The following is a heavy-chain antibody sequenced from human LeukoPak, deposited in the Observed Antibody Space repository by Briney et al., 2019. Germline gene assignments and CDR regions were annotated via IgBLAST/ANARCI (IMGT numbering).Heavy chain of an antibody. CDR3: ARIGYSSSSFDY. CDR1: GFTFSDYY. J-gene: IGHJ4*02. CDR2: IKEDGTVI. V-gene: IGHV3-7*01. Sequence: QPGGSLRLSCAASGFTFSDYYMSWIRQAPGKGLEWVANIKEDGTVIYYVDSVKGRFTISRDNAKNSVYLQMNSLRADDTATYHCARIGYSSSSFDYWGQGTQVTVSS. D-gene: IGHD6-6*01.